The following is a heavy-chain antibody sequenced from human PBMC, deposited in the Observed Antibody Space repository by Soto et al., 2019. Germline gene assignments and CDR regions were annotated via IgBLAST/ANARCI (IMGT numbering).Heavy chain of an antibody. J-gene: IGHJ4*02. D-gene: IGHD6-19*01. V-gene: IGHV1-3*01. CDR3: ARGSITVAGRNQPDY. Sequence: QIQLVQSGPEVKKTGASVKVSCRASGYFFTSYAIHWVRQAPGPRLEWLGWINAANGHTKYSQNFQGRVIITRDTSANTVYMDVSSLKSGDTAVYYCARGSITVAGRNQPDYWGQGTRVTVFS. CDR2: INAANGHT. CDR1: GYFFTSYA.